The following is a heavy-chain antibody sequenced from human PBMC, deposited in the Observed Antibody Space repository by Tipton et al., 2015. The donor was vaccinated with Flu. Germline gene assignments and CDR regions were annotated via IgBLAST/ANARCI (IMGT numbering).Heavy chain of an antibody. D-gene: IGHD5/OR15-5a*01. Sequence: SLRLSCAASGFTFSGYAMHWVRQAPGKGLEWVAGISWNSSSIYYADSVKRRFTISRDNAKNTLYLQMNSLRAEDTALYYCARWYGVYDPLNADYGVQGTVITVSS. CDR1: GFTFSGYA. CDR3: ARWYGVYDPLNADY. J-gene: IGHJ4*02. CDR2: ISWNSSSI. V-gene: IGHV3-9*01.